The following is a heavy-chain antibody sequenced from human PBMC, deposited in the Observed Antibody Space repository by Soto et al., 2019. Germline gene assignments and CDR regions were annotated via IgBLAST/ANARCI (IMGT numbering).Heavy chain of an antibody. J-gene: IGHJ5*02. CDR1: GGSISSDDYY. D-gene: IGHD5-12*01. CDR2: IYYSGST. Sequence: QVQLQESGPGLVKPSQTLSLTCTVSGGSISSDDYYWSWIRQPPGKGLEWIGYIYYSGSTYYNPSLECRVTISVDTYKNQFSLKLSSVTAADTAVYYCARAQNERWLQLYDLWGQGTLVTVSS. V-gene: IGHV4-30-4*01. CDR3: ARAQNERWLQLYDL.